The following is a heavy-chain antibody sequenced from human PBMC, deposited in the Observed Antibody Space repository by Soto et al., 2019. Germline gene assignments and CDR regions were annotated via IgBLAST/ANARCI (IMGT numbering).Heavy chain of an antibody. CDR2: ISGSGGST. V-gene: IGHV3-23*01. CDR1: GFTFSSYA. D-gene: IGHD3-10*01. Sequence: EVQLLESGGGLVQPGGSLRLSCAASGFTFSSYAMSWVRQAPGKGLEWVSAISGSGGSTYYADSVKGRFTISRDNSKHTLYLQMNSLRAEDTAVYYCAKARADYYGSGSPIDYWGQGTLVTVSS. J-gene: IGHJ4*02. CDR3: AKARADYYGSGSPIDY.